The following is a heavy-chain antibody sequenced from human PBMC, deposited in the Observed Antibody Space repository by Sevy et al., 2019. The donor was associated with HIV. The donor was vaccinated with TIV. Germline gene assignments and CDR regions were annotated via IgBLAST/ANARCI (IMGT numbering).Heavy chain of an antibody. CDR3: AKDRWDTSSPSRALDF. Sequence: GGSLRLSCAASGFTLSNCNMNWVRQAPGKGLEWIPYIRSGDGTIYYAESVKGRFTISRDNAKNSLYLQMNSLTDEDTAVYYCAKDRWDTSSPSRALDFWGQGTLVTVSS. CDR2: IRSGDGTI. J-gene: IGHJ4*02. D-gene: IGHD6-6*01. V-gene: IGHV3-48*02. CDR1: GFTLSNCN.